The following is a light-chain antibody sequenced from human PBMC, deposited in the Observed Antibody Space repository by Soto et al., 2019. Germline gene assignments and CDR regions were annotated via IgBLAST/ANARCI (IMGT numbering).Light chain of an antibody. CDR3: QQYGSSSPTT. V-gene: IGKV3-20*01. J-gene: IGKJ5*01. CDR2: GAY. CDR1: QSVTSNY. Sequence: EIVLTQSPGTLSLSPGEGATLSCRASQSVTSNYLAWYQQRPGQATRLLIYGAYSRATGIPDRFSGGGYGTDCTLTISRLEPEYFAVYYCQQYGSSSPTTFGQGTLLEIE.